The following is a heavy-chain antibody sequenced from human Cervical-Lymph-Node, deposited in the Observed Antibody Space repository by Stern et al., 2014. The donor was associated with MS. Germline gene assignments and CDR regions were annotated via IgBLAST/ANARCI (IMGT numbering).Heavy chain of an antibody. J-gene: IGHJ6*02. V-gene: IGHV1-24*01. CDR3: ATDRDDFRSGYSAPTKGYGLDV. CDR2: FDPEDGET. D-gene: IGHD3-3*01. CDR1: GYNLTELS. Sequence: QVQLVQSGAEVKKPGASVKVSCKVSGYNLTELSMHWVRQAPGKGLEWMGGFDPEDGETIYAQKFQGRVTMTEDTSTDTAYMELSSLRSEDTAVYYCATDRDDFRSGYSAPTKGYGLDVWGQGTTVTVTS.